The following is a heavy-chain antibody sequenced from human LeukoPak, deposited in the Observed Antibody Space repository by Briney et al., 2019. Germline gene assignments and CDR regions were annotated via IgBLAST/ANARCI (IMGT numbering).Heavy chain of an antibody. J-gene: IGHJ3*02. Sequence: NPSETLFLTCTVSGGSISSYYWRWIRQPPGKGLEWIGYIYTSGSTNYNPSLKSRVTISVDTSKNQFSLKLSSVTAADRAVYYCATDYGGNSGSDAFDIWGQGTMVTVSS. CDR3: ATDYGGNSGSDAFDI. V-gene: IGHV4-4*09. CDR2: IYTSGST. D-gene: IGHD4-23*01. CDR1: GGSISSYY.